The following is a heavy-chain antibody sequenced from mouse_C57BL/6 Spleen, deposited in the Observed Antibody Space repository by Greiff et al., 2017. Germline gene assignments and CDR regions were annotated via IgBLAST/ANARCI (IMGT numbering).Heavy chain of an antibody. CDR3: ARGGAGPAWFAY. Sequence: QVQLKQPGAELVRPGSSVKLSCKASGYTFTSYWMHWVKQRPIQGLEWIGNIDPSDSETHYNQKFKDKATLTVDKSSSTAYMQLSSLTSEDSADYYCARGGAGPAWFAYWGQGTLVTVSA. V-gene: IGHV1-52*01. CDR1: GYTFTSYW. J-gene: IGHJ3*01. CDR2: IDPSDSET.